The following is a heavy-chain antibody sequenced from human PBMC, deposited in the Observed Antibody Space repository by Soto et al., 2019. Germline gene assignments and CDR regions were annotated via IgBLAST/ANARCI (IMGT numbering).Heavy chain of an antibody. V-gene: IGHV3-30*18. CDR3: AKESGIYYYDSSGYYCNY. CDR2: ISYDGSNK. Sequence: GGSLRLSCAASGFTFSSYGMHWVRQAPGKGLEWVAVISYDGSNKYYADSVKGRFTISRDNSKNTLYLQMNSLRAEDTAVYYCAKESGIYYYDSSGYYCNYWGQGTLVTVXS. CDR1: GFTFSSYG. J-gene: IGHJ4*02. D-gene: IGHD3-22*01.